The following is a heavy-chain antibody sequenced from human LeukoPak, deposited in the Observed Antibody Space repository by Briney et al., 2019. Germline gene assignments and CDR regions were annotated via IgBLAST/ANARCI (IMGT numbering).Heavy chain of an antibody. D-gene: IGHD2-15*01. J-gene: IGHJ4*02. CDR1: GASISSGGYY. Sequence: PSETLSLTCTVSGASISSGGYYWTWIRQHPGKGLEWIGYIYYSGSTYYNPSLKSRVTISVDTSKDQFSLKLSSVTAADTAVYYCARYNCSGGSCYSDYWGQGTLVTVSS. CDR2: IYYSGST. CDR3: ARYNCSGGSCYSDY. V-gene: IGHV4-31*03.